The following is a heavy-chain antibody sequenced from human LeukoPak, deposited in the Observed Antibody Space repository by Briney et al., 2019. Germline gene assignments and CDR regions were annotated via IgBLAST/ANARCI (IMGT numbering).Heavy chain of an antibody. CDR2: VTGPSSNT. J-gene: IGHJ4*02. Sequence: SGGSLRLSCAASGFNFSSYAMTWVRQAPGKGLEWVSGVTGPSSNTYYADSVKGRFTISRDNSKNMLYLEMNSLRVEDTAIYYCAKDSSSSTSCSNYWGRGTLVTVSS. D-gene: IGHD2-2*01. V-gene: IGHV3-23*01. CDR1: GFNFSSYA. CDR3: AKDSSSSTSCSNY.